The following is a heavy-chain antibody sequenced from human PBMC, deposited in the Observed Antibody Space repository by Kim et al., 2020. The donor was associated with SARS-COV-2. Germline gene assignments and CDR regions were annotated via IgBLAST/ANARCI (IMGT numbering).Heavy chain of an antibody. D-gene: IGHD1-26*01. CDR3: ARGGVGALPYYFDY. V-gene: IGHV1-3*01. Sequence: SQKFQGRVTITRDTSASTAYMELSSLRSEDTAVYYCARGGVGALPYYFDYWGQGTLVTVSS. J-gene: IGHJ4*02.